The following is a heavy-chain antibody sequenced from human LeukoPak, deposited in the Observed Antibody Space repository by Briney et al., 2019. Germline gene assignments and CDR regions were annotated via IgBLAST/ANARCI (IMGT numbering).Heavy chain of an antibody. CDR1: GYTFTGYY. J-gene: IGHJ5*02. Sequence: GASVKVSCKASGYTFTGYYMHWVRQAPGQGLEWMGWINPNSGGTNYAQKFQGRVTMTRDTSISTAYMELSRLRSDDTAVYYCARDLAAAGTDWFHPWGQGTLVTVSS. CDR3: ARDLAAAGTDWFHP. CDR2: INPNSGGT. D-gene: IGHD6-13*01. V-gene: IGHV1-2*02.